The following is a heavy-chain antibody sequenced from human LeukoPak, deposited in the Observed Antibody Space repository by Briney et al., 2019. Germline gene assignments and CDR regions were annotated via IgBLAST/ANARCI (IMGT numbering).Heavy chain of an antibody. CDR1: GGTFSSYA. D-gene: IGHD4-11*01. J-gene: IGHJ6*02. Sequence: GASVKVSFKASGGTFSSYAISWVRQAPGQGLEWMGGIIPIFGTANYAQKFQGRVTITADESTSTAYMELSSLRSEDTAVYYCARTTTQYYYYYYGMDVWGQGTTVTVSS. CDR2: IIPIFGTA. CDR3: ARTTTQYYYYYYGMDV. V-gene: IGHV1-69*13.